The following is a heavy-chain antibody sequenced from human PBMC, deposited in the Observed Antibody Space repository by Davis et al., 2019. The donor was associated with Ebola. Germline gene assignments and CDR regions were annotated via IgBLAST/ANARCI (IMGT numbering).Heavy chain of an antibody. V-gene: IGHV4-34*01. CDR3: ASYIAAFDP. D-gene: IGHD6-13*01. Sequence: GSLRLSCAVYGGSFSGYYWSWIRQPPGKGLEWIGSIYYSGSTYYNPSLKSRVTISVDTSKNQFSLKLSSVTAADTAVYYCASYIAAFDPWGQGTLVTVSS. CDR2: IYYSGST. J-gene: IGHJ5*02. CDR1: GGSFSGYY.